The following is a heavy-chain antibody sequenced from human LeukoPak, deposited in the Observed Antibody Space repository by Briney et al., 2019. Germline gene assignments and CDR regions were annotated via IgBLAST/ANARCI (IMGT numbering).Heavy chain of an antibody. Sequence: PSETLSFTCTVSGGSISSYYWSWIRQPAGNGLEWIGRIYTSGSTNYNPSLKSRLTMSVDTSNNQFSLKLTSMTAADTAVYYCAREVNSSTWRPLDFWGQGTLVTVSS. CDR2: IYTSGST. D-gene: IGHD6-13*01. CDR3: AREVNSSTWRPLDF. V-gene: IGHV4-4*07. CDR1: GGSISSYY. J-gene: IGHJ4*02.